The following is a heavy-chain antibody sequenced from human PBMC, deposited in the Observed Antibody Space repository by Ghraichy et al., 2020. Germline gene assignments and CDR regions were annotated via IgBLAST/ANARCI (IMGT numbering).Heavy chain of an antibody. J-gene: IGHJ2*01. V-gene: IGHV3-21*01. D-gene: IGHD1-26*01. CDR1: GFTFSSYS. CDR3: ARQVGWYFDL. Sequence: LSFTCAASGFTFSSYSMNWVRQAPGKGLEWVSSISSSSSYIYYADSVKGRFTISRDNAKNSLYLQMNSLRAEDTAVYYCARQVGWYFDLWGRGTLVTVSS. CDR2: ISSSSSYI.